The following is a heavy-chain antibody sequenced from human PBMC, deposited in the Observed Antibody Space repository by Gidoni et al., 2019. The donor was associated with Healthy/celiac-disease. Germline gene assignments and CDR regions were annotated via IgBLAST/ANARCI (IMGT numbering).Heavy chain of an antibody. CDR1: GFTLSSYA. CDR3: ARGKRPLAVGATMPFDY. D-gene: IGHD1-26*01. J-gene: IGHJ4*02. CDR2: ISYDGSNK. V-gene: IGHV3-30-3*01. Sequence: QVQLVESGGGGVQPGRSLRLSCAAPGFTLSSYAMHWVRQAPGKGLEWVAVISYDGSNKYYADSVKGRFTISRDNSKNTLYLQMNSLRAEDAAVYYCARGKRPLAVGATMPFDYWGQGTLVTVTS.